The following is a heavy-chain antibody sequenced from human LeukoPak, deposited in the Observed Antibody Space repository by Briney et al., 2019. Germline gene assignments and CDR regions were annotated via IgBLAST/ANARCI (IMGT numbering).Heavy chain of an antibody. CDR2: IYWNDDM. D-gene: IGHD5-24*01. Sequence: ESGPTLVKPTQTLTLTCTFSGFSLNTRGVGVGWIRQPPGKALEWLVLIYWNDDMRYSPSLKSRLTLTKDTSKSQVVLTLTNMDPVDTATYYCAQPGDGYNSDAFDIWGQGTMVTVSS. CDR3: AQPGDGYNSDAFDI. J-gene: IGHJ3*02. CDR1: GFSLNTRGVG. V-gene: IGHV2-5*01.